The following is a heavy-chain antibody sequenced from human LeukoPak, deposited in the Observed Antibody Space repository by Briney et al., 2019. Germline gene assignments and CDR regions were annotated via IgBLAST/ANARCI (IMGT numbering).Heavy chain of an antibody. V-gene: IGHV3-53*01. Sequence: GGSLRLSCAASGFIDSSNYMSWVRQAPGKGLEWVSHIYSGGSTCYADSVKGRFTISRDNSRKTLYLQMNSLRAEDTAVYYCALRMTTVTTNEYWGQGTLVTVSS. D-gene: IGHD4-17*01. CDR1: GFIDSSNY. J-gene: IGHJ4*02. CDR2: IYSGGST. CDR3: ALRMTTVTTNEY.